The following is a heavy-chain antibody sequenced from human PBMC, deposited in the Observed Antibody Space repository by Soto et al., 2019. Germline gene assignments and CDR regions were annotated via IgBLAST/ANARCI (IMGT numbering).Heavy chain of an antibody. J-gene: IGHJ4*02. CDR2: ISGGGDTT. Sequence: EVQLLESGGGLVQPGGSLRLSCAASGFTFNNYAMTWVRQAPGKGLEWVSAISGGGDTTSYADSVKGRFTVSRDGSKNTLYTRRSSLRAEDTAIYYCAKGRGGWGSRTPRVAFWGQGTLVTVSS. CDR1: GFTFNNYA. CDR3: AKGRGGWGSRTPRVAF. D-gene: IGHD2-15*01. V-gene: IGHV3-23*01.